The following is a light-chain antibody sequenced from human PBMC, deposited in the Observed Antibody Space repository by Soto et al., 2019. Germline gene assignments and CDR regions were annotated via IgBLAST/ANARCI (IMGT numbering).Light chain of an antibody. CDR3: SSFTSSTTYV. J-gene: IGLJ1*01. CDR2: NVN. V-gene: IGLV2-14*01. Sequence: QSVLTQSASVSGSPGQSITISCTGTSSDVGNYNYVSWYQQHPGEVPKLIIFNVNNRPSGVSNRFSGSKSGNTASPTISGLQAEDEADYYCSSFTSSTTYVFGTGTKVTVL. CDR1: SSDVGNYNY.